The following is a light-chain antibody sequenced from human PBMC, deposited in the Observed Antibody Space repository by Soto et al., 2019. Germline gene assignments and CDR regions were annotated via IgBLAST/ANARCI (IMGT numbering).Light chain of an antibody. J-gene: IGLJ2*01. V-gene: IGLV2-14*01. Sequence: QSALAQPASVSGSPGQSITISCTGTSRDVGGYNYVSWYQHHPGKAPKLLIYDVNNRPSGVSDRFSGSKSGNTASLTISGLQTEDEADYYCSSYTSIITVVFGGGTMATVL. CDR3: SSYTSIITVV. CDR2: DVN. CDR1: SRDVGGYNY.